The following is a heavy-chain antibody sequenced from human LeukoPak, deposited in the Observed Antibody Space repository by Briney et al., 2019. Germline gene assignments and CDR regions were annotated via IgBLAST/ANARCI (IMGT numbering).Heavy chain of an antibody. CDR2: IKQDESEK. V-gene: IGHV3-7*01. D-gene: IGHD2-2*01. Sequence: GGSLRLSCSASGFTFSNYWMSWVRQAQGKGLEWVASIKQDESEKYYVDSVKGRFTISRDNAKSSLYLQMNSLRAEDTAVYYCARALDSSSSRYQAFEEWGQGTLVTVSS. CDR3: ARALDSSSSRYQAFEE. CDR1: GFTFSNYW. J-gene: IGHJ4*02.